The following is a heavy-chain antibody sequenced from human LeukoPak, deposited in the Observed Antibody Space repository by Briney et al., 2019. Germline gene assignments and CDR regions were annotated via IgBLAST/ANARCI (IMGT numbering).Heavy chain of an antibody. D-gene: IGHD1-1*01. CDR1: GGTFSSYA. Sequence: ASVKVSCKASGGTFSSYAISWVRQAPGQGLEWMGRIIPILGIANYAQKFQGRVTITADKSTSTAYMELSSLRSEDTAVYYCARRSGGTGTTLGYWGQGTLVTVSS. J-gene: IGHJ4*02. CDR3: ARRSGGTGTTLGY. V-gene: IGHV1-69*04. CDR2: IIPILGIA.